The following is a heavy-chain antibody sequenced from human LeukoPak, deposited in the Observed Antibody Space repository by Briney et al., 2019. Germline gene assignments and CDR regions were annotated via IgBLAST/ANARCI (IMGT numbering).Heavy chain of an antibody. CDR2: IGSSGSPM. D-gene: IGHD2-8*02. CDR1: GFTFSSSE. J-gene: IGHJ4*02. Sequence: GGSLRLSCAACGFTFSSSEINCGRQAPGKGPEWLSYIGSSGSPMYYADSVKGRFIISRDNAKNSLYLQMNSLRAEDTAIYYWARPSKPGGVRYPLGHWGQGTLVTVSS. CDR3: ARPSKPGGVRYPLGH. V-gene: IGHV3-48*03.